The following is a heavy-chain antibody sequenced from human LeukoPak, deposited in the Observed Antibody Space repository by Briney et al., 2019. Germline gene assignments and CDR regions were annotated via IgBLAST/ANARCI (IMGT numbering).Heavy chain of an antibody. CDR1: GGSFSGYY. Sequence: SETLSLTCAVYGGSFSGYYWSWIRQPAGKGLEWIGRIYTSGSTNYNPSLKSRVTISVDTSKNQFSLKLSSVAAADTAVYYCARHKDYYYSYMDVWGKGTTVTISS. V-gene: IGHV4-59*10. CDR2: IYTSGST. J-gene: IGHJ6*03. CDR3: ARHKDYYYSYMDV.